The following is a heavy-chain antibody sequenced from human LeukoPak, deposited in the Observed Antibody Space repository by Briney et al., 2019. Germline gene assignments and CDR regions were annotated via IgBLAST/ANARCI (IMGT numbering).Heavy chain of an antibody. CDR2: IYYSGST. J-gene: IGHJ4*02. Sequence: SETLSLTCTVSGGSISSYYWSWIRQPPGKGLEWIGYIYYSGSTNYNPSLKSRVTISVDTSKNQFSLKLSSVTAADTAVYYCARGRHHWGSYRAYYFDYWGQGTLVTVSS. CDR1: GGSISSYY. D-gene: IGHD3-16*02. V-gene: IGHV4-59*01. CDR3: ARGRHHWGSYRAYYFDY.